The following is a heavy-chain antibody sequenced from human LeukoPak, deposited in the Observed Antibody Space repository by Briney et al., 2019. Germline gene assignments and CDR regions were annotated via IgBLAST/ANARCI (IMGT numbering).Heavy chain of an antibody. CDR1: GYSFTSYG. Sequence: NLGESPVSRCKGSGYSFTSYGIGWVRQMPGKGLEWMGIIYPGDSDTRYSPSFQGQVTISADKSISTAYLQWSSLKASDTAMYYCARLPGMMTTLTTRGHYFDYWGQGTLVTVSS. V-gene: IGHV5-51*01. CDR2: IYPGDSDT. CDR3: ARLPGMMTTLTTRGHYFDY. J-gene: IGHJ4*01. D-gene: IGHD4-17*01.